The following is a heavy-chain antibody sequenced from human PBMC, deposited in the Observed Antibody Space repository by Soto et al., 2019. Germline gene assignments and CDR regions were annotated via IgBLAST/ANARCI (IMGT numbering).Heavy chain of an antibody. Sequence: QVQLQQWGAGLLKPSETLSLTCAVYGGSFSGYYWSWIRQPPGKVLEWIGEINHSGSTNYNPSLKCRVTRSVDTSNNQFSLKLSSVTAADTAVYYCARGGIVVVPAVRDYFDYWGQGTLVTVSS. D-gene: IGHD2-2*01. V-gene: IGHV4-34*01. CDR2: INHSGST. CDR1: GGSFSGYY. J-gene: IGHJ4*02. CDR3: ARGGIVVVPAVRDYFDY.